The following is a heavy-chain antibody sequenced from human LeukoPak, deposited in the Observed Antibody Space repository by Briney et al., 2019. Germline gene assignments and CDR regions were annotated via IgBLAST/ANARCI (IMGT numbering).Heavy chain of an antibody. CDR3: ARDSGSYLQPTDY. CDR2: ITGNGGST. Sequence: GGSLRLSCAASGFTFSTYAMTWVRQAPGKGLEWGSSITGNGGSTYYANSVKGRFTISRDNSKNTLYLQMNSLRAEDTAAYHCARDSGSYLQPTDYWGQGTLVTVSS. D-gene: IGHD1-26*01. V-gene: IGHV3-23*01. J-gene: IGHJ4*02. CDR1: GFTFSTYA.